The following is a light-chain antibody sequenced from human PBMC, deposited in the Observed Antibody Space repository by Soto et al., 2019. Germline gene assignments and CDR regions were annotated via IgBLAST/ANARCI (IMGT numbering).Light chain of an antibody. J-gene: IGKJ1*01. CDR1: QSIATF. Sequence: DIQMTQSPSSLSASIGDRVTITCRASQSIATFLNWYQLKPGKAPRLLIYAASSLQSGVPSRFSGSGSGTEFTLTISSLQPEDFATFYCQQSYSTPTFGQGTKVEIK. CDR3: QQSYSTPT. CDR2: AAS. V-gene: IGKV1-39*01.